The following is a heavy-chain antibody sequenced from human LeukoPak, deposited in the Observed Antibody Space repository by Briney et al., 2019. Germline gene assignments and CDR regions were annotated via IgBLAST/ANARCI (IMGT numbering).Heavy chain of an antibody. V-gene: IGHV4-4*02. J-gene: IGHJ5*02. CDR2: ISLTGLT. CDR1: GGSISNTNW. D-gene: IGHD6-13*01. CDR3: ARNEGQQLSRSWFDP. Sequence: PSETLSLTCGVSGGSISNTNWWSWVRQPPGQGLEWIGEISLTGLTHYNPSLESRVTVSLDKSKNQLSLNLTSVTAADTAVYYCARNEGQQLSRSWFDPWGQGTLVTVSS.